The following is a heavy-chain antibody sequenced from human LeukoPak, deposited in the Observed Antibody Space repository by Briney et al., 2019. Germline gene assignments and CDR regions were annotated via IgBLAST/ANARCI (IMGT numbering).Heavy chain of an antibody. Sequence: SETLSLTCVVSGDSISRTNWWSWVRQPPGKGLEWIGEIYHSGSTNYNPSLKSRVTISVDKSKNQFSLKLSSVTAADTAVYYCARGLYGSGSMYFDYWGQGTLVTVSS. J-gene: IGHJ4*02. V-gene: IGHV4-4*02. CDR3: ARGLYGSGSMYFDY. CDR1: GDSISRTNW. CDR2: IYHSGST. D-gene: IGHD3-10*01.